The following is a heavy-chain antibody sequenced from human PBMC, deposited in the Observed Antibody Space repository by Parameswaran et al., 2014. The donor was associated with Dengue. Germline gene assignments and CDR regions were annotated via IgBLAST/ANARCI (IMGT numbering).Heavy chain of an antibody. CDR2: IHYSGST. D-gene: IGHD2-2*01. Sequence: VRQCPGKGLEWIGNIHYSGSTNYNPSLKSRVTMSVDTSKNHLSLNVSSVTAAETAIYYCARVSQLPLPDSYGMDLWGQGSTVTVSS. J-gene: IGHJ6*02. V-gene: IGHV4-59*13. CDR3: ARVSQLPLPDSYGMDL.